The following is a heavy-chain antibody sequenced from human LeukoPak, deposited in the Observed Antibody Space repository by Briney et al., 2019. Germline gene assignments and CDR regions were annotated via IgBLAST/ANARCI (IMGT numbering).Heavy chain of an antibody. J-gene: IGHJ6*03. CDR3: ARDRGGYDYGYYMDV. CDR1: GFTFSSYG. V-gene: IGHV3-30*03. D-gene: IGHD5-18*01. CDR2: ISYDGSNK. Sequence: GGSLRLSCAASGFTFSSYGMHWVRQAPGKGLEWVAVISYDGSNKYYADSVKGRFTISRDNAKNSLYLQMNSLRAEDTAVYYCARDRGGYDYGYYMDVWGKGTTVTVSS.